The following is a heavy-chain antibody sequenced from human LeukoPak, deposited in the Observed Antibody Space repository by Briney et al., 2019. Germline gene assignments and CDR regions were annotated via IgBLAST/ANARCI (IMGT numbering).Heavy chain of an antibody. CDR2: ISAYNGNT. CDR3: ARVSQTPAYYYTSGYYYHGY. Sequence: ASVKVSCKASGYTFTSYGISWVRQAPGQGLEWMGWISAYNGNTNYAQKLQGRVTMTTDTSTSTAYMELRSLRSDDTAVYYCARVSQTPAYYYTSGYYYHGYWGQGTRVTVSS. J-gene: IGHJ4*02. D-gene: IGHD3-22*01. V-gene: IGHV1-18*01. CDR1: GYTFTSYG.